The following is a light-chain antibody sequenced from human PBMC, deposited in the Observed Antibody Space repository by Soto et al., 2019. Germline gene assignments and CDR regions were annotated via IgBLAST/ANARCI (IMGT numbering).Light chain of an antibody. CDR3: QQYGSSPRT. V-gene: IGKV1-33*01. Sequence: DIQMTRSPSSLSASVGDRVTITCQASQDISNYLNWYQQKPGKAPKLLIYDASNLETGVPSRFSGSGSGTDFTFTISSLQPEDIAVYYCQQYGSSPRTFGQGTRLAN. J-gene: IGKJ5*01. CDR2: DAS. CDR1: QDISNY.